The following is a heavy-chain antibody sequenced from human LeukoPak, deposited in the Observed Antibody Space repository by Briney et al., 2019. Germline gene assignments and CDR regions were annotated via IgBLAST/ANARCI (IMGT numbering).Heavy chain of an antibody. J-gene: IGHJ6*03. CDR1: GYTFTSYG. Sequence: ASVKVSCKASGYTFTSYGISWARQAPGQGLEWMGWISAYNGNTNYARKLQGRVTMTTDTSTSTAYMELRSLRSDDTAVYYCARDGGLDYYGSGSYYGYYYYYYMDVWGKGTTVTISS. CDR2: ISAYNGNT. CDR3: ARDGGLDYYGSGSYYGYYYYYYMDV. D-gene: IGHD3-10*01. V-gene: IGHV1-18*01.